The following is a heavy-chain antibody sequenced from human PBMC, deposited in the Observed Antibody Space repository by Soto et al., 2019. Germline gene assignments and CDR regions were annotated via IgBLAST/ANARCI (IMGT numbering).Heavy chain of an antibody. D-gene: IGHD3-22*01. J-gene: IGHJ4*02. Sequence: EVQLVESGGGLVKPGGSLRLSCAASGFTFSNAWMSWVRQAPGKGLECVGRIKSKTDGGTTEYAAPVKGRFTISRDDSKNTLYLQMNSLKTEDTAVYYCTTEMLYYDSSGSQGGFLDYWGQGTLVTVSS. CDR2: IKSKTDGGTT. CDR1: GFTFSNAW. V-gene: IGHV3-15*01. CDR3: TTEMLYYDSSGSQGGFLDY.